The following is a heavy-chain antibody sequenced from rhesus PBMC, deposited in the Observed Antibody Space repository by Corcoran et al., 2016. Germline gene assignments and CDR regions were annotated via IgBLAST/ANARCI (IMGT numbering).Heavy chain of an antibody. Sequence: QVQLQESGPGVVKPSETLSLTCAVSGGSISDSYRWSWIRQPPGKGLEWIGYNYGSSTSTNYNPSLKSRVTISKDTSKNQFSMKLSSVTAADTAVYYCARGLAAGLPDYWGQGVLVTVSS. CDR1: GGSISDSYR. CDR2: NYGSSTST. D-gene: IGHD6-13*01. J-gene: IGHJ4*01. V-gene: IGHV4S10*01. CDR3: ARGLAAGLPDY.